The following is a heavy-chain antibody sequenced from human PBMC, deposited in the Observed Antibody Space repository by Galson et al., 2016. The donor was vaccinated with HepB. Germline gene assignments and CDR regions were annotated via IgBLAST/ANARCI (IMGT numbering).Heavy chain of an antibody. J-gene: IGHJ4*02. Sequence: SLRLSCAASGFTVSDNYVTWVRQAPGKGLDWVSLIYSGGDKHYSDSVKGRFTISRDNSKNTLSLQMNGLRAEDTAVYYCARGSAMTWYAIDYWGQGTLVTVSS. CDR3: ARGSAMTWYAIDY. D-gene: IGHD6-13*01. CDR1: GFTVSDNY. V-gene: IGHV3-53*01. CDR2: IYSGGDK.